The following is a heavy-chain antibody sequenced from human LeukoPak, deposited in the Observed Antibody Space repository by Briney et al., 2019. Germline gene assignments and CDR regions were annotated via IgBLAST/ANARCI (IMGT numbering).Heavy chain of an antibody. V-gene: IGHV3-30-3*01. CDR1: GFTFSSHA. CDR3: AKDHSGSYY. J-gene: IGHJ4*02. D-gene: IGHD1-26*01. CDR2: ISNDGNKN. Sequence: PGGSLRLTCAASGFTFSSHAIPWVRQAPGKGLEWVAVISNDGNKNYIADSVKGRFTISRDNSKNTLYLQMNSLRAEDTAVYYCAKDHSGSYYWGQGTLVTVSS.